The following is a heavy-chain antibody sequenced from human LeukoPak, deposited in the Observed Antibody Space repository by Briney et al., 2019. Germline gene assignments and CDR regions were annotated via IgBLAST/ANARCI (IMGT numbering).Heavy chain of an antibody. J-gene: IGHJ4*02. CDR2: IYYSGST. D-gene: IGHD1-26*01. Sequence: SETLSLTCTVSGGSLSSSSYYWGWIRQPPGKGLEWIGSIYYSGSTYYNPSLKSRVTISVDTSKNQFSLKLSSVTAADTAVYYCARRHSGSYSRHFDYWGQGTLVTVSS. CDR1: GGSLSSSSYY. CDR3: ARRHSGSYSRHFDY. V-gene: IGHV4-39*01.